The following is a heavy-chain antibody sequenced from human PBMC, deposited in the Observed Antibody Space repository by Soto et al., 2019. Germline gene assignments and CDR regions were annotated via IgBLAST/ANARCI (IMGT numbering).Heavy chain of an antibody. D-gene: IGHD2-2*02. Sequence: GASVKVSCKASGYTFTSYDINWVRQATGQGLEWMGWMNPNSGNTGYAQKFQGRVTMTRNTSISTAYMELSSLRSEDTAVYYCASRDIVVVPAAIRGGSDAFDIWGQGTMVTVSS. CDR1: GYTFTSYD. J-gene: IGHJ3*02. V-gene: IGHV1-8*01. CDR2: MNPNSGNT. CDR3: ASRDIVVVPAAIRGGSDAFDI.